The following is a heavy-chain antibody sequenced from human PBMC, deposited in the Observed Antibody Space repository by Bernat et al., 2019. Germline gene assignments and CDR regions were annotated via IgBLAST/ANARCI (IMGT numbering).Heavy chain of an antibody. J-gene: IGHJ6*02. D-gene: IGHD4-17*01. CDR1: GFTFSSYS. Sequence: EVQLVESGGGLVKPGGSLRLSCAASGFTFSSYSMNWVRQAPGKGLEWVSSISSSSSTIYYADSVKGRFTISRDNAKNSLYLQMNSLRDEDTAVYYCASLWYGDLRDSYYYYGMDVWGQGTTVTVSS. CDR2: ISSSSSTI. V-gene: IGHV3-21*01. CDR3: ASLWYGDLRDSYYYYGMDV.